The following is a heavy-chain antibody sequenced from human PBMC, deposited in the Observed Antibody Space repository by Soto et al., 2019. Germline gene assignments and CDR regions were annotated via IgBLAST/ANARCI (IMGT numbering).Heavy chain of an antibody. CDR2: ISGSGGST. D-gene: IGHD3-3*01. CDR1: GFTFSSYA. V-gene: IGHV3-23*01. CDR3: AKDHLSPLWSGSEDVYYYYGMDV. Sequence: GGSLRLSCAASGFTFSSYAMSWVRQAPGKGLEWVSAISGSGGSTYYADSVKGRFTISRDNSKNTLYLQMNSLRAEDTTVYYCAKDHLSPLWSGSEDVYYYYGMDVWGQGTTVTVSS. J-gene: IGHJ6*02.